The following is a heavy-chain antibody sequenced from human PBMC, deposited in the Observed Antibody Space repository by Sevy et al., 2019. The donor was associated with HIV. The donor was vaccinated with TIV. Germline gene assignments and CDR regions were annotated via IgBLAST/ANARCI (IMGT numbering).Heavy chain of an antibody. CDR2: IIPIFGTA. CDR3: AIAIRHYYDSSGYYSFFDY. Sequence: SVKVSCKASGGTFSSYAISWVRQAPGQGLEWMAGIIPIFGTANYAQKFQGRVTITADKSTSTAYMELSSLRSEDTAVYYCAIAIRHYYDSSGYYSFFDYWGQGTLVTVSS. V-gene: IGHV1-69*06. CDR1: GGTFSSYA. D-gene: IGHD3-22*01. J-gene: IGHJ4*02.